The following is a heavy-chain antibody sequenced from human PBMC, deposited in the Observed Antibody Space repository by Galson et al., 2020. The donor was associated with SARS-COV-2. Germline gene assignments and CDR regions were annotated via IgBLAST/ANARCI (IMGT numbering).Heavy chain of an antibody. CDR3: AGLGANIL. D-gene: IGHD1-26*01. J-gene: IGHJ4*02. V-gene: IGHV3-23*01. CDR2: ISGGGGTT. CDR1: GFIFNNFG. Sequence: GGSLRLSCVGSGFIFNNFGMNWVRQGPGKGLEWVSGISGGGGTTYYADSVKGRFTISRDNSKSTLYLQMNSLRPEDTPVYYCAGLGANILWGQGTLVTVSS.